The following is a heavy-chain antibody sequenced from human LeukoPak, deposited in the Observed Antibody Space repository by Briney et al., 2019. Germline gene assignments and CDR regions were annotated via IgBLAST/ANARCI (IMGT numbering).Heavy chain of an antibody. J-gene: IGHJ3*02. CDR1: GYTFTSYG. CDR3: ARSTTGTTMDLAFDI. CDR2: INPNSGGT. D-gene: IGHD1-1*01. Sequence: ASVKVSCKASGYTFTSYGISWVRQAPGQGLEWMGWINPNSGGTNYAQKFQGRVTMTRDTSISTAYMELSRLRSDDTAVYYCARSTTGTTMDLAFDIWGQGTMVTVSS. V-gene: IGHV1-2*02.